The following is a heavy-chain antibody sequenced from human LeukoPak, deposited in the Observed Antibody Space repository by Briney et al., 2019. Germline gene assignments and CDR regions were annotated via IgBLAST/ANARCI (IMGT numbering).Heavy chain of an antibody. V-gene: IGHV1-2*02. Sequence: ASVKVSCKASGYTFTGYYMHWVRQAPGQGPEWMGWMNPNSGGTNYAQKFQGRVTMTRDTSISTAYMELSRLRSDDTAVYYCARISSIAAAGHDYWGQGTLVTVSS. D-gene: IGHD6-13*01. CDR2: MNPNSGGT. J-gene: IGHJ4*02. CDR1: GYTFTGYY. CDR3: ARISSIAAAGHDY.